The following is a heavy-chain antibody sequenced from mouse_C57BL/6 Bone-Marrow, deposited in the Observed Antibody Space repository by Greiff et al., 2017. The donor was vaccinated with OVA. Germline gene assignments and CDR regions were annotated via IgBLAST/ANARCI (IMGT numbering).Heavy chain of an antibody. CDR1: GYTFTSSW. D-gene: IGHD1-2*01. V-gene: IGHV1-69*01. Sequence: VQLQQPGAELVMPGASVKLSCKASGYTFTSSWMHWVKQRPGQGLEWIGEIDPSDSYTNYNQKFKGKSTLTVDKSSSTAYMQLSSLTSEDSAVYYCAFIGGFAYWGQGTLVTVSA. CDR2: IDPSDSYT. CDR3: AFIGGFAY. J-gene: IGHJ3*01.